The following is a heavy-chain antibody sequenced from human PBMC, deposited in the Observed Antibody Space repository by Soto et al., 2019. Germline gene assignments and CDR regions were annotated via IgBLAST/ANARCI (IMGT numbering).Heavy chain of an antibody. V-gene: IGHV3-74*01. CDR2: INSDGSST. D-gene: IGHD6-13*01. J-gene: IGHJ6*02. CDR3: ARDLIAAAGTDYYYGMDV. Sequence: GGPLRLSCAASGFTFSSYWMHWVRQAPGKGLVWVSRINSDGSSTSYADSVKGRFTISRDNAKNTLYLQMNSLRAEDTAVYYCARDLIAAAGTDYYYGMDVWGQGTTVTVSS. CDR1: GFTFSSYW.